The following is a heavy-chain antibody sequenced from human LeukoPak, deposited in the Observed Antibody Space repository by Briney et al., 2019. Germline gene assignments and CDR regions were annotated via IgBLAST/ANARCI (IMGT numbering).Heavy chain of an antibody. V-gene: IGHV4-59*01. D-gene: IGHD3-10*01. Sequence: SETLSLTCTVSGGSINGYYWTWIRQPPGKGLEWIGYIYYSGNTNYNPSLKSRVSLSVHTSKNQFSLRLSSVTAADTAVYYCATMVQGIYTYFGSWGQGNLVAVSS. CDR1: GGSINGYY. J-gene: IGHJ4*02. CDR3: ATMVQGIYTYFGS. CDR2: IYYSGNT.